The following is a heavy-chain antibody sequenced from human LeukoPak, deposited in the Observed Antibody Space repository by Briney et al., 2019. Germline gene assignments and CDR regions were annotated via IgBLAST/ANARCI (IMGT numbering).Heavy chain of an antibody. CDR2: IYPGDSDT. D-gene: IGHD5-18*01. V-gene: IGHV5-51*01. Sequence: GESLKISCKGSGYSFTSYWIGWVRQMPGKGLEWMGIIYPGDSDTRYSPSFQGQVTISADKSISTAYLQWSSLKASDTAIYCARVDTAMDHYYFHYLDVWGKGTTVTVSS. J-gene: IGHJ6*03. CDR1: GYSFTSYW. CDR3: ARVDTAMDHYYFHYLDV.